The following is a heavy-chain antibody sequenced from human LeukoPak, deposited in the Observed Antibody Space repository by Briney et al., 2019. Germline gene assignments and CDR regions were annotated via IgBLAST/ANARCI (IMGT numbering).Heavy chain of an antibody. J-gene: IGHJ4*02. Sequence: ASVTVSCKASGGTFRSYAISWVRQAPGQGLEWMGGIIPIFGTANYAQKFQGRVTITADESTSTAYMELSSLRSEDTAVYYCARYGGYCSGVTCYGFFDYWGQGTLVTVSS. D-gene: IGHD2-15*01. V-gene: IGHV1-69*13. CDR1: GGTFRSYA. CDR3: ARYGGYCSGVTCYGFFDY. CDR2: IIPIFGTA.